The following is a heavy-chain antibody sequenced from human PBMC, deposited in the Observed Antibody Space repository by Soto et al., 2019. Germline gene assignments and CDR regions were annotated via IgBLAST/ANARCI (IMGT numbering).Heavy chain of an antibody. J-gene: IGHJ5*02. Sequence: SETLSLTCTVSGGSISSSSYYWGWIRQPPGKGLEWIGSIYYSGSTYYNPSLKSRVTISVDTSKNQFSLKLSSVTAADTAVYYCARVGRGYSYGYGTTTTYNWFDPWGQGTLVTVSS. V-gene: IGHV4-39*01. D-gene: IGHD5-18*01. CDR3: ARVGRGYSYGYGTTTTYNWFDP. CDR1: GGSISSSSYY. CDR2: IYYSGST.